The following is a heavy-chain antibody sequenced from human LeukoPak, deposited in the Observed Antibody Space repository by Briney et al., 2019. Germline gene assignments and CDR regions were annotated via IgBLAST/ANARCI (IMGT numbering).Heavy chain of an antibody. Sequence: GSLRLSCAASGFTFDDYGMSWVRQAPGKGLEWVSGINWNGGSTGYADSVKGRFTISRDNAKNSLYLQMNSLRAEDTALYYCARVVVGATYSNAFNIWGQGTMLTVS. CDR2: INWNGGST. CDR1: GFTFDDYG. J-gene: IGHJ3*02. D-gene: IGHD5-12*01. CDR3: ARVVVGATYSNAFNI. V-gene: IGHV3-20*04.